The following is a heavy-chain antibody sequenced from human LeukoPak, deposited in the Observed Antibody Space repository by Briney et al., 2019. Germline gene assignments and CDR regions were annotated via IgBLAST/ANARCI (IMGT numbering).Heavy chain of an antibody. V-gene: IGHV1-18*01. Sequence: ASVKVSCKASGYTFTSYGISWVRQAPGQGLEWMGWISGYNGNTNYAQKLQGRVTMTTDTSTSTAYMELSSLRSEDTAVYYCARISYGDYTFDYWGQGTLVTVSS. CDR1: GYTFTSYG. CDR3: ARISYGDYTFDY. CDR2: ISGYNGNT. D-gene: IGHD4-17*01. J-gene: IGHJ4*02.